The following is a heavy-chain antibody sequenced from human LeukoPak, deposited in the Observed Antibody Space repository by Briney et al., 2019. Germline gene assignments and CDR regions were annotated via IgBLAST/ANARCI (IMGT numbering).Heavy chain of an antibody. CDR1: GFIFSSYT. CDR2: ISSTSSYT. D-gene: IGHD3-9*01. Sequence: GGSLRLSCAASGFIFSSYTMHWVRQAPGKGLEWVSLISSTSSYTNYADSVKGRFTISRDNAKNSLYLQMNSLRAEDTAVYYCARFAYYDILTFMDVWGQGTTVTVSS. V-gene: IGHV3-21*04. J-gene: IGHJ6*02. CDR3: ARFAYYDILTFMDV.